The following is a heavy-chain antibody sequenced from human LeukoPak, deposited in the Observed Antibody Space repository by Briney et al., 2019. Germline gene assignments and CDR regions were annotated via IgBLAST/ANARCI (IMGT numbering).Heavy chain of an antibody. CDR1: GYTFTIYD. CDR2: MNPNSGNT. D-gene: IGHD3-3*01. V-gene: IGHV1-8*03. CDR3: ARGPSGILGVAGIDAFDI. J-gene: IGHJ3*02. Sequence: GASVKVSCTASGYTFTIYDINWVRQATGQGLEWMGWMNPNSGNTGYAQKFQGRVTITRNTSISTAYMELSSLRSEDTAVYYCARGPSGILGVAGIDAFDIWGQGTMVTVSS.